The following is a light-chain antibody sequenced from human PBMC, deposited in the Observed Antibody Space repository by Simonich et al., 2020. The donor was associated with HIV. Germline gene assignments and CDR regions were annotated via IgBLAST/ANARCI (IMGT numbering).Light chain of an antibody. CDR1: RGVLYRSNNKNY. V-gene: IGKV4-1*01. J-gene: IGKJ1*01. Sequence: DIVMTQSPDSLAVALGERATINCKASRGVLYRSNNKNYLTWYQQNPGKPPQRLIYWASTRESGIPARFGATGSGTNFTLTIRSLQAEDVAVYYLQQYYSPPPTFGQGTKVEIK. CDR3: QQYYSPPPT. CDR2: WAS.